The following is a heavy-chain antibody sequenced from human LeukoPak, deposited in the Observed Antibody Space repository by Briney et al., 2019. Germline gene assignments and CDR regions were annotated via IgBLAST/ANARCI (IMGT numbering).Heavy chain of an antibody. Sequence: ASVKVSCKASGYTFTSYGISWVRQAPGQGLEWMGWISAYNGNTNYAQKLQGRVTMTTDTSTSTAYMELSSLRSEDTAVYYCARDSSSSASGTFDPWGQGTLVTVSS. D-gene: IGHD6-6*01. CDR2: ISAYNGNT. CDR3: ARDSSSSASGTFDP. CDR1: GYTFTSYG. J-gene: IGHJ5*02. V-gene: IGHV1-18*01.